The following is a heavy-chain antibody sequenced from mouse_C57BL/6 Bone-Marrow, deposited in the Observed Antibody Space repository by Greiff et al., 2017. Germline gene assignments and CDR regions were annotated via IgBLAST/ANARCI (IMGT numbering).Heavy chain of an antibody. V-gene: IGHV1-64*01. J-gene: IGHJ2*01. CDR3: ARRGFYFDY. CDR2: IHPNSGST. Sequence: QVQLQQPGAELVKPGASVKLSCKASGYTFTSYWMHWVKQRPGQGLEWIGMIHPNSGSTNYNEKFKSKATLTVDKSSSAAYMQLSSATSENSAVYYSARRGFYFDYWGQDTTLTVSS. CDR1: GYTFTSYW.